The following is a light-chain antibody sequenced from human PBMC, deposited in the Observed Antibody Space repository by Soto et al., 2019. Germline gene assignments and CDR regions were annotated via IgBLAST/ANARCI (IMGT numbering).Light chain of an antibody. CDR1: QSVSSSY. CDR2: WAS. J-gene: IGKJ2*01. Sequence: EIVLTQSPGTLSLSPGERATLSCRASQSVSSSYLAWYQQKPGQAPRPLIYWASTRATGIPDRFSGSGSGTDFTLTISRLEPEDFAVYYCQQYGSSPYTFGQGTKLEIK. CDR3: QQYGSSPYT. V-gene: IGKV3-20*01.